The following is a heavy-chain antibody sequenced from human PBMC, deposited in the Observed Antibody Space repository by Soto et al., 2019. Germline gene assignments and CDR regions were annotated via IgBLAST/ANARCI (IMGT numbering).Heavy chain of an antibody. CDR1: GYTFTSYG. CDR2: SSAYNGNT. D-gene: IGHD3-22*01. J-gene: IGHJ4*02. CDR3: ARDLKVVDNPPYYFDY. V-gene: IGHV1-18*01. Sequence: QVQLVQSGAEVKKPGASVKVSCKASGYTFTSYGISWVRQAPGQGLEWMGWSSAYNGNTNYAQKLQGRVTMTTDTSTRTAHIELESQRSDATAVYYCARDLKVVDNPPYYFDYRCQGTLVTVSS.